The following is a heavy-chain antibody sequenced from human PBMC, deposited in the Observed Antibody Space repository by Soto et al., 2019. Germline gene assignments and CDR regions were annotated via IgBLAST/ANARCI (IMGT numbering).Heavy chain of an antibody. CDR2: IYYSGST. Sequence: QVQLQESGQGLVKPSQTLSLTCTVSGGSISSGGYYWSWIRQHTGKGLEWIGYIYYSGSTYYNQSLKSRFTCSVDTSKHLFHLQLSCVTAAETGVYYCAVFYGGGGSSYGGPRNYFDYWGQGTLVTVSS. V-gene: IGHV4-31*03. D-gene: IGHD2-15*01. J-gene: IGHJ4*02. CDR3: AVFYGGGGSSYGGPRNYFDY. CDR1: GGSISSGGYY.